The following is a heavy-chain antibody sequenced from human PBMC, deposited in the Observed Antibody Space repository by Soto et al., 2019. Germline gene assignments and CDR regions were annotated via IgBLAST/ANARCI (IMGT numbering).Heavy chain of an antibody. D-gene: IGHD3-3*01. V-gene: IGHV4-34*01. CDR3: ARGPPYYDFWSGYSLIQTYYYYYMDV. Sequence: TSETLSLTCAVYGGSFSGYYWSWIRQPPGKGLEWIGEINHSGSTNYNPSLKSRVTISVDTSKNQFSLKLSSVTAADTAVYYCARGPPYYDFWSGYSLIQTYYYYYMDVWGKGTTVTVSS. CDR2: INHSGST. CDR1: GGSFSGYY. J-gene: IGHJ6*03.